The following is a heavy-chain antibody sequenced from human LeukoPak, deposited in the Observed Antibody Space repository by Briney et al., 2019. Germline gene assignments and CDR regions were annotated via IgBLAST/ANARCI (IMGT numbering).Heavy chain of an antibody. CDR2: IYYSGST. CDR1: GDSIGSYY. D-gene: IGHD6-13*01. V-gene: IGHV4-59*01. J-gene: IGHJ5*02. CDR3: ARLLPPYSSSVVNWFDP. Sequence: SETLSLTCTVSGDSIGSYYWSWTRQPPGEGLEGIGYIYYSGSTDYNPSLKSRVTISVDTSKNQFSLKLSSVTAADTAVYYCARLLPPYSSSVVNWFDPWGQGTLVTVSS.